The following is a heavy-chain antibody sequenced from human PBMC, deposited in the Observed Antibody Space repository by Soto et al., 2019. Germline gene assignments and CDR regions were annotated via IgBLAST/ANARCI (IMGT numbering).Heavy chain of an antibody. CDR1: EFTFSSYG. J-gene: IGHJ4*02. V-gene: IGHV3-30*18. D-gene: IGHD6-13*01. CDR3: AKDHNSSIGGYVEY. Sequence: GSLRLSCAASEFTFSSYGMHWVRQAPGKGLEWVAIISYDGSNKYYAYSVKGRFTISRDNSKNTLYLQMNSLRADDTAVYYCAKDHNSSIGGYVEYWGQGTPVTVSS. CDR2: ISYDGSNK.